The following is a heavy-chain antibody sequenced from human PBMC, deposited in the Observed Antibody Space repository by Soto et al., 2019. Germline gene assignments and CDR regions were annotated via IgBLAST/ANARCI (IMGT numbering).Heavy chain of an antibody. J-gene: IGHJ4*02. CDR1: GFSLSTSGVR. CDR3: ALSTSYCSGGSCYSGFDS. CDR2: IYWDDDK. Sequence: QITLKESGPTLMKPTQTLTLTCTFSGFSLSTSGVRVGWIRQPPGKALEGLALIYWDDDKRYSPSLKSRLTITKDNSKNQVVLTMTNMDPVDTATYYCALSTSYCSGGSCYSGFDSWGQGTLVTVSS. V-gene: IGHV2-5*02. D-gene: IGHD2-15*01.